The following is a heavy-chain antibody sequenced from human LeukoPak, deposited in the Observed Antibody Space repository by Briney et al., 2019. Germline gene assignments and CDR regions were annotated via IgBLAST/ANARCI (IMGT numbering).Heavy chain of an antibody. V-gene: IGHV3-23*01. CDR3: AKDNNYYLDY. CDR2: ISGSGGST. J-gene: IGHJ4*02. Sequence: GGSLRLSCAASGFTSTDYAMNWVRQAPGKGLEWVSAISGSGGSTYYADSVKGRFTISRDNSKNTLYLQMISLRAEDTAVYYCAKDNNYYLDYWGQGTLVTVSS. D-gene: IGHD1-1*01. CDR1: GFTSTDYA.